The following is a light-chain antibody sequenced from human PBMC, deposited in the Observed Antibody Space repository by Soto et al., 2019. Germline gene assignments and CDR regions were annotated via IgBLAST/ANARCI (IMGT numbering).Light chain of an antibody. Sequence: QSVLTQPPSVSGAPGQRVTISCTGSSSNIGAGYDVHWYQQFPGTAPKLLIYGNKNRPSGVPDRFSGSKSGTSASLAITGLQAEDEADYYCQSYDSSLSVSYVFGTGTKVTVL. CDR3: QSYDSSLSVSYV. V-gene: IGLV1-40*01. CDR1: SSNIGAGYD. CDR2: GNK. J-gene: IGLJ1*01.